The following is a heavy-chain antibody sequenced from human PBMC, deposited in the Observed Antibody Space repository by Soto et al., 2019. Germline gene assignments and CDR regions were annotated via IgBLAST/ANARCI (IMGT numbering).Heavy chain of an antibody. J-gene: IGHJ6*02. CDR2: IKQDGSEK. CDR1: GFTFSSCW. V-gene: IGHV3-7*03. Sequence: GGSLRLSCAASGFTFSSCWMGWVRQAPGKGLEWVANIKQDGSEKYYVDSVKGRFTISRDNAKNSLYLQMNSLRAEDTAVYYCAREVWIQPRMDVWGQGTTVTVSS. CDR3: AREVWIQPRMDV. D-gene: IGHD5-18*01.